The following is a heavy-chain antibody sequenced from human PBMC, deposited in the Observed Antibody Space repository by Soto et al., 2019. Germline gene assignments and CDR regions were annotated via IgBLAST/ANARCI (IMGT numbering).Heavy chain of an antibody. CDR2: ILHSGSS. V-gene: IGHV4-61*01. Sequence: SYTLSLTCPFSGGSVSSATYFWSLVRQPPGGGLEWIAYILHSGSSMYNPSLKSRVTISLSTSKTQFSLRLTSVTAADTAVYYCARRMYKSGWNLKLWGRGIAGTVS. CDR1: GGSVSSATYF. CDR3: ARRMYKSGWNLKL. D-gene: IGHD6-19*01. J-gene: IGHJ6*01.